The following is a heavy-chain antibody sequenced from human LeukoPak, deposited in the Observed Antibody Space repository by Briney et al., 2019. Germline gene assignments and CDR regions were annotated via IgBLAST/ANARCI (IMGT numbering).Heavy chain of an antibody. CDR1: GGSISSGGYY. J-gene: IGHJ4*02. D-gene: IGHD3-9*01. CDR3: ARQSPEYDILTGYYGHFDY. V-gene: IGHV4-61*08. CDR2: IYYSGST. Sequence: PSETLSLTCTVSGGSISSGGYYWSWIRQPPGKGLEWIGYIYYSGSTNYNPSLKSRVTISVDTSKNQFSLKLSSVTAADTAVYYCARQSPEYDILTGYYGHFDYWGQGTLVTVSS.